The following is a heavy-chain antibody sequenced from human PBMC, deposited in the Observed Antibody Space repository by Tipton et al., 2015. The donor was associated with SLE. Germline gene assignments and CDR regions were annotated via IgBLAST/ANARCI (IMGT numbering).Heavy chain of an antibody. CDR1: GLTVSNNY. D-gene: IGHD2-21*01. V-gene: IGHV3-53*01. CDR3: ARGQDCTGRTCYSWYFDL. J-gene: IGHJ2*01. Sequence: QLVQSGGSLIQPGGSLRLSCAASGLTVSNNYMTWVRQAPGKGLEWVSVIYSGGDTYYADSVKGRFTISRDKSKNTLSLQMNSLRVEDTAVYYCARGQDCTGRTCYSWYFDLWGRGTLVTVSA. CDR2: IYSGGDT.